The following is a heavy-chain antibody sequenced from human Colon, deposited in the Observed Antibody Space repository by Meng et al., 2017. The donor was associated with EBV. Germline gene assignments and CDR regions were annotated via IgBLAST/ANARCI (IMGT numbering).Heavy chain of an antibody. Sequence: QGAGPPLVQALDPLARPVAVARDSIPHPTLWAWVRQPPGKGLEWIGEIPHRGSSAYNPSLKSRGRMSIDKSKNQFSRKLTSVTAADTAVYHCLRGSGGSVWGQGTLVTVSS. CDR3: LRGSGGSV. V-gene: IGHV4-4*03. D-gene: IGHD3-10*01. J-gene: IGHJ1*01. CDR1: RDSIPHPTL. CDR2: IPHRGSS.